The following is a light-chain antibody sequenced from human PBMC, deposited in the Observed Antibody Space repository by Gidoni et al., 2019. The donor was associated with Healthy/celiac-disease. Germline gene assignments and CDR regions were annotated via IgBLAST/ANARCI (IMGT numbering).Light chain of an antibody. CDR2: DAS. J-gene: IGKJ4*01. CDR3: QQYDSHPLT. CDR1: QDISNY. Sequence: DLQSIQSPSSLSASVGDRVTITCQASQDISNYLNWYQQKPGKAPKLLIYDASNLETGVPSRFSGSGSGTDFTLTISSLQPEDIATYYCQQYDSHPLTFGEGTKVEIK. V-gene: IGKV1-33*01.